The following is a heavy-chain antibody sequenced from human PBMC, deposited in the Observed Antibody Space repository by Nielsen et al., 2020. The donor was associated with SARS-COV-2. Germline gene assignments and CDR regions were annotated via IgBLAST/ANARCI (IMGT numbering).Heavy chain of an antibody. CDR1: GFTFSNAW. CDR3: TTDRVRATPTEDY. D-gene: IGHD1-26*01. V-gene: IGHV3-15*01. CDR2: IKSKTDGGTT. Sequence: GESLKISCAASGFTFSNAWMSWVRQAPGKGLEWVGRIKSKTDGGTTDYAAPVKGRFTISRDDSKNTLYLQMNSLKTEDTAVYYCTTDRVRATPTEDYWGQGTLVTVSS. J-gene: IGHJ4*02.